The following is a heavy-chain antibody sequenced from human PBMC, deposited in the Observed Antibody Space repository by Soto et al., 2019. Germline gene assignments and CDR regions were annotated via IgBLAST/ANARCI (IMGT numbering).Heavy chain of an antibody. V-gene: IGHV3-33*01. CDR1: GFIFSSYG. CDR3: ARDTSSRFDY. D-gene: IGHD2-2*01. Sequence: QVQLVESGGGVVQPGRSLRLSCAASGFIFSSYGMHWVRQAPGKGLEWVAVIWYDGNNKYYGDSVKGRFTISRDNSKNTLYLQMNSLRAEDTAVYYCARDTSSRFDYWGQGTLVTVSS. J-gene: IGHJ4*02. CDR2: IWYDGNNK.